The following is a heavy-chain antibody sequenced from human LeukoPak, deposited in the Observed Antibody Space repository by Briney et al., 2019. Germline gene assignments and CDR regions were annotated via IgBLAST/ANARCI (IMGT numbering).Heavy chain of an antibody. V-gene: IGHV3-48*03. D-gene: IGHD3-9*01. CDR2: ISSSGSTI. CDR1: GFTFSSYE. J-gene: IGHJ4*02. Sequence: GGSLRLPCAASGFTFSSYEINWVRQAQGKWQDWVSYISSSGSTIYYADSVKGRFTISRDNAKNSLYLQMNCLRAEDTGVFFFQGGEGIRYFDWLIFEWGQGTLVTVSS. CDR3: QGGEGIRYFDWLIFE.